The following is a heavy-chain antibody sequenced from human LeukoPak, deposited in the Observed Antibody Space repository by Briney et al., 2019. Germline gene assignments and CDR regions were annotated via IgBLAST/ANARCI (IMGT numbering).Heavy chain of an antibody. CDR2: IIPIFGTA. J-gene: IGHJ3*02. D-gene: IGHD3-22*01. CDR1: GGTFSSYA. V-gene: IGHV1-69*13. CDR3: ASPLSYYYDSSGVFDI. Sequence: GASVKVSCKASGGTFSSYAISWVRQAPGQGLEWMGGIIPIFGTANYAQKFQGRVTITADESTSTAYMELSSLRSEDTAVYYCASPLSYYYDSSGVFDIWGQGTMVTVSS.